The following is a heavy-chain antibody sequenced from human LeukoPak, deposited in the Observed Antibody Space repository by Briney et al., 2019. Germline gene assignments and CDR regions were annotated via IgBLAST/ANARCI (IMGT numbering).Heavy chain of an antibody. D-gene: IGHD4-17*01. CDR1: GFTFSSYW. V-gene: IGHV3-7*01. CDR2: IKQDGSEK. Sequence: GGSLRLSCAVSGFTFSSYWMSWVRQAPGKGLEWVANIKQDGSEKYYVDSVKGRFTISRDNAKNSLYLQMNSLRAEDTAVYYCARDYGETFDYWGQGTLVTVSS. J-gene: IGHJ4*02. CDR3: ARDYGETFDY.